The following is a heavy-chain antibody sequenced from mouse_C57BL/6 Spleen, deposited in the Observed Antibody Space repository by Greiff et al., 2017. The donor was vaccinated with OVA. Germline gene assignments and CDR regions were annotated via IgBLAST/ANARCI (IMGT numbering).Heavy chain of an antibody. D-gene: IGHD2-4*01. CDR3: AREGIYYYDYDGRFAY. J-gene: IGHJ3*01. V-gene: IGHV1-53*01. CDR2: INPSNGGT. CDR1: GYTFTSYW. Sequence: QVQLQQSGTELVKPGASVKLSCKASGYTFTSYWMHWVKQRPGQGLEWIGNINPSNGGTNYNEKFKSKATLTVDKSSSTAYMQLSSLTSEDSAVYYCAREGIYYYDYDGRFAYWGQGTLVTVSA.